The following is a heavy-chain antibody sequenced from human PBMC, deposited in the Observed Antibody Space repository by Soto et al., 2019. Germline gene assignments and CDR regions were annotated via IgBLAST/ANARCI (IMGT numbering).Heavy chain of an antibody. CDR1: GGSVSSDSYY. V-gene: IGHV4-61*01. J-gene: IGHJ4*02. CDR2: IYKSGNT. D-gene: IGHD6-25*01. CDR3: ARDPGTAPGRGSPGH. Sequence: PSETLSLTCTVSGGSVSSDSYYWTWIRQPPGKGLEWIGLIYKSGNTNYTPSLESRVTMSLDTSKSQFSLKLNSVTAADTAVYYCARDPGTAPGRGSPGHWDQGTLVTVSS.